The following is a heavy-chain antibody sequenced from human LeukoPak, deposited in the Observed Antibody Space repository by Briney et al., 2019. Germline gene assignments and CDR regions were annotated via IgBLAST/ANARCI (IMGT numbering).Heavy chain of an antibody. J-gene: IGHJ4*02. CDR2: TYYRSKWYN. D-gene: IGHD4-17*01. Sequence: SQTLSLTCAISGDSVSSNSAAWNWIRQSPSRGLEWLGRTYYRSKWYNDYAVSVKSRITINPDTSKNLFSLQLNSVTPEDTAVYYCARDQTKRKWTTVTNAFDYWGQGTLVTVSS. CDR1: GDSVSSNSAA. CDR3: ARDQTKRKWTTVTNAFDY. V-gene: IGHV6-1*01.